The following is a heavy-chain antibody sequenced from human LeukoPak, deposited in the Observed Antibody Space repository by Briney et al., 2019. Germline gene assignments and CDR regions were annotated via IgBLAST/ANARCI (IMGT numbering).Heavy chain of an antibody. D-gene: IGHD6-25*01. J-gene: IGHJ5*02. V-gene: IGHV4-59*01. CDR1: GGSISSYY. CDR3: ARLDSSEISSDGWFDP. CDR2: IYYSGST. Sequence: SETLSLTCTVSGGSISSYYWSWIRQPPGKGLEWIGYIYYSGSTNYNPSHKSRVTISVDTSKNKSSLKLRSVTAADTAVYYCARLDSSEISSDGWFDPWGQGTLVTVSS.